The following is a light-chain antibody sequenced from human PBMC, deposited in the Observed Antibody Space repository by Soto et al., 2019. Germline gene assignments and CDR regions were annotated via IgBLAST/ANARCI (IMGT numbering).Light chain of an antibody. CDR1: QSISSW. J-gene: IGKJ1*01. V-gene: IGKV1-5*01. Sequence: DIQMTQSPSTLSASVGDRVTITCRASQSISSWSAWYQQKPGKAPKLLIYDASSLQSGVPSRFSGSGSGTEFTLTIDSLQPDDFATNYCQQYNSYSLWTFGQGTKVEIK. CDR3: QQYNSYSLWT. CDR2: DAS.